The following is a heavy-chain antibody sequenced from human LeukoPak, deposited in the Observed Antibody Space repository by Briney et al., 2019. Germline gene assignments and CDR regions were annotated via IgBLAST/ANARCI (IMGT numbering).Heavy chain of an antibody. CDR2: IYYSGST. Sequence: SETLSLTCTVSGGSISSYYWSWIRQPPGKGLEWIGYIYYSGSTNYNPSLKSRVTISVDTSKNQFSLKLSSVTAADTAVYYCARHGKFSSSSPPFDCWGQGTLVTVPS. J-gene: IGHJ4*02. CDR3: ARHGKFSSSSPPFDC. D-gene: IGHD6-6*01. V-gene: IGHV4-59*08. CDR1: GGSISSYY.